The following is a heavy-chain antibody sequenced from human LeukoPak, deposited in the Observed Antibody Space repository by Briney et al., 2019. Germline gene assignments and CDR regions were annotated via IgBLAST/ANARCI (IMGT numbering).Heavy chain of an antibody. V-gene: IGHV4-30-2*01. CDR3: ARAPGGSYCSSTSCQVARYRFDP. Sequence: SETLSLTCAVSGGAISSGGYSWSCIRQPPGKGLEWIGYIYDSGSTYYNPSLKSRVTISIDRSKNQFSLKLSSVTAADTAVYYCARAPGGSYCSSTSCQVARYRFDPWGQGTLVTVSS. D-gene: IGHD2-2*01. CDR1: GGAISSGGYS. CDR2: IYDSGST. J-gene: IGHJ5*02.